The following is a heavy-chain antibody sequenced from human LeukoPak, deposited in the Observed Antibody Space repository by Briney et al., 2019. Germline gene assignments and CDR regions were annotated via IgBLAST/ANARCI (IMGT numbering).Heavy chain of an antibody. CDR1: GYSFTSYW. V-gene: IGHV5-51*01. Sequence: GESLKISCKGSGYSFTSYWIGWVRPLPGKGLEWMGIIYPGDSDTRYSPSFQGQVTISADKSISTAYLQWSSLKASDAAMYYCARHGIVVSHDAFDIWGQGTMVTVSS. CDR3: ARHGIVVSHDAFDI. D-gene: IGHD3-22*01. J-gene: IGHJ3*02. CDR2: IYPGDSDT.